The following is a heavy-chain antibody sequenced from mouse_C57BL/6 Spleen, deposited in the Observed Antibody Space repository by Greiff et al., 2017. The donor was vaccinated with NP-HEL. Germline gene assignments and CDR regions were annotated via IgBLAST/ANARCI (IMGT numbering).Heavy chain of an antibody. J-gene: IGHJ3*01. CDR3: ARIAYSNYPWFAY. CDR1: GFSLTSYG. Sequence: QVQLKESGPGLVQPSQSLSITCTVSGFSLTSYGVHWVRQSPGKGLEWLGVIWSGGSTDYNAAFISRLSISKDNSKSQVFFKMNSLQADDTAIYYCARIAYSNYPWFAYWGQGTLVTVSA. D-gene: IGHD2-5*01. V-gene: IGHV2-2*01. CDR2: IWSGGST.